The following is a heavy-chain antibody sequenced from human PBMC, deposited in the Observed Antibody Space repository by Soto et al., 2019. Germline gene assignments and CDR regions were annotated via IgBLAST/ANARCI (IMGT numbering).Heavy chain of an antibody. D-gene: IGHD3-16*01. CDR3: ARLFGDV. J-gene: IGHJ6*02. Sequence: SETLSLTCTVSGGSISNYYWSWIRQPPGKGLECIGYIYDSGSTNYNPSLKSRVTISVDTSKNQFSLNLSSVTPADTAVYYCARLFGDVWGRGTTVTSP. V-gene: IGHV4-59*01. CDR1: GGSISNYY. CDR2: IYDSGST.